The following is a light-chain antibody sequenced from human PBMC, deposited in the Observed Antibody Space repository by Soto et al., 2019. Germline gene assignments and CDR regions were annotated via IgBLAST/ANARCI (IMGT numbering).Light chain of an antibody. J-gene: IGKJ4*01. V-gene: IGKV1-27*01. CDR1: QAINNY. CDR3: QKFNAVPT. Sequence: DIQMTQSPSSLSASVGDRVTITCRASQAINNYLAWYQQKPGKVPTLLISAASTLQSGVPSRFSGSGSGTDFTRTISSLQPEDVATYYCQKFNAVPTFGGGPKVEI. CDR2: AAS.